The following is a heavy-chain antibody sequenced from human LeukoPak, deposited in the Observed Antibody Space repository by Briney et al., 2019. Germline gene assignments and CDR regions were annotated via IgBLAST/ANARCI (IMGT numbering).Heavy chain of an antibody. J-gene: IGHJ4*02. Sequence: PSETLSLTCTSSGGSISSYYWSWIRQPPGEGLEWIGYIHSSGSTNYNPSLKSRVTISVDTSKNQFSLKLSSVTAADTAVYYCARDLSGSYFVFDYWGQGTLVTVSS. CDR1: GGSISSYY. CDR2: IHSSGST. CDR3: ARDLSGSYFVFDY. V-gene: IGHV4-59*12. D-gene: IGHD1-26*01.